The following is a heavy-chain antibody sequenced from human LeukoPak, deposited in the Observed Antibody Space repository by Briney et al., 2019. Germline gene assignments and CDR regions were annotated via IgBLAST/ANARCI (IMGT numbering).Heavy chain of an antibody. V-gene: IGHV3-11*04. CDR3: ARAEGLVVVAATIDY. J-gene: IGHJ4*02. CDR1: GFTFSEYY. D-gene: IGHD2-15*01. CDR2: ISSSGSTI. Sequence: PGGSLRLSCAASGFTFSEYYMSWIRQAPGKGLEWVSYISSSGSTIYYADSVKGRFTISRDNAKNSLYLQMNSLRAEDTAVYYCARAEGLVVVAATIDYWGQGTLVTVSS.